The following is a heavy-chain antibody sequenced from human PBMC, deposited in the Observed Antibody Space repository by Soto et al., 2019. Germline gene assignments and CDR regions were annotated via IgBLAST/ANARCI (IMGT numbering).Heavy chain of an antibody. V-gene: IGHV3-21*01. Sequence: GGSLRLSCASSGFPFSSYSMNWVRQAPGKGLEWVSSISSSSSYIYYADSVKGRFTISRDNAKNSLYLQMNSLRAEDTAVYYCARDALGDYGSGSYFRNAFDIWGQGTMVTVSS. CDR1: GFPFSSYS. CDR3: ARDALGDYGSGSYFRNAFDI. CDR2: ISSSSSYI. J-gene: IGHJ3*02. D-gene: IGHD3-10*01.